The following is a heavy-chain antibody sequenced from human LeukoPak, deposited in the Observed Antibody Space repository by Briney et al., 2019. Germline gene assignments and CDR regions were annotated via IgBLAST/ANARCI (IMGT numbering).Heavy chain of an antibody. CDR3: ARAKYDASGYLDY. J-gene: IGHJ1*01. Sequence: GGSLRLSCAASGFTFSSYSMYWVRQAPGKGLEWVSYISSSSSNIYYADSVKGRFTISRDNAKNSFYLQMNSLRAEDTAVYYCARAKYDASGYLDYWGQGALVTVSP. V-gene: IGHV3-48*01. D-gene: IGHD3-22*01. CDR1: GFTFSSYS. CDR2: ISSSSSNI.